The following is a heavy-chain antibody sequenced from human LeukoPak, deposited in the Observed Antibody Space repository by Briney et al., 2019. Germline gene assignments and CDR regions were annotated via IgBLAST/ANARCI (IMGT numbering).Heavy chain of an antibody. CDR3: ARDGGYFDLPRPRPGKYYFDY. D-gene: IGHD3-9*01. CDR2: ISVYTGYT. V-gene: IGHV1-18*01. J-gene: IGHJ4*02. Sequence: ASVKVSCKASGYTFSNYGVTWVRQAPGQGLEWMGWISVYTGYTNYAQNFQGRVTMTTDTSTNTAYMELRSLTSDDTAVYFCARDGGYFDLPRPRPGKYYFDYWGQGTLVTVTS. CDR1: GYTFSNYG.